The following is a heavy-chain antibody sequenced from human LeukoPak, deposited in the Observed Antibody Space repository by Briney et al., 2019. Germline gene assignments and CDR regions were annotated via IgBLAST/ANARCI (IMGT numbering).Heavy chain of an antibody. CDR2: IIPIFGTA. V-gene: IGHV1-69*13. CDR1: GGTFGSYA. CDR3: ARVRVNRWLHPYYYYYGMDV. J-gene: IGHJ6*02. Sequence: SVKVSCKASGGTFGSYAISWVRQAPGQGLEWMGGIIPIFGTANYAQKFQGRVTITADESTSTAYMELSSLRSEDTAVYYCARVRVNRWLHPYYYYYGMDVWGQGTTVTVSS. D-gene: IGHD5-24*01.